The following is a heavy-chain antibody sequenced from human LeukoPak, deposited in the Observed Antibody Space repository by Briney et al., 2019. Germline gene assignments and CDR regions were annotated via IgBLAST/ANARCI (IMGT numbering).Heavy chain of an antibody. Sequence: SETLSLTCTVSGGSISNSSYYWGWIRQPPGKGLEWIGSIYYSGSTYYNPSLRSRVTISVDTSKNQFALKLSSVTAADTAVYYCARAFRMYALHNWFDPWGQGTLVTVSS. CDR3: ARAFRMYALHNWFDP. D-gene: IGHD2-8*01. V-gene: IGHV4-39*06. CDR1: GGSISNSSYY. J-gene: IGHJ5*02. CDR2: IYYSGST.